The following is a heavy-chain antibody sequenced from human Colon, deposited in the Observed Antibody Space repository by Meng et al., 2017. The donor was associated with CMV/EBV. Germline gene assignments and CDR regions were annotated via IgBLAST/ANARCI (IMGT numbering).Heavy chain of an antibody. Sequence: ASVKVSCKASGFPFTRYSFTWVRQAPGQGLEWLGWISAYNGNTNYAQIVQGRVTMTTDPSTTTAYMELTNLRSDDTAVYYCARLNGGNSSDWFDPWGQGTLVTVSS. CDR1: GFPFTRYS. CDR3: ARLNGGNSSDWFDP. CDR2: ISAYNGNT. V-gene: IGHV1-18*04. J-gene: IGHJ5*02. D-gene: IGHD4-23*01.